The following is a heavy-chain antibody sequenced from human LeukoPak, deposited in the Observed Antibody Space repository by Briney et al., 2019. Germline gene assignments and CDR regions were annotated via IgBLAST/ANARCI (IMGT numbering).Heavy chain of an antibody. CDR2: ISAYNGNT. J-gene: IGHJ4*02. D-gene: IGHD3-10*01. CDR3: ARGRKDYYGSGSYSPDY. CDR1: GYTFTSYG. V-gene: IGHV1-18*01. Sequence: ASVKVSCKASGYTFTSYGISWVRQAPGQGLEWMGWISAYNGNTNYAQKLQGRVTMTTDTSTSTAYMELRSLRSDDTAVYYCARGRKDYYGSGSYSPDYWGQGTLVTVSS.